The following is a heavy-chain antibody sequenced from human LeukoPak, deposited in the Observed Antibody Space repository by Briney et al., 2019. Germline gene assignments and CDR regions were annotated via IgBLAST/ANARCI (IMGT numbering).Heavy chain of an antibody. D-gene: IGHD2-2*01. Sequence: GASVKASCKASGYTFTGYYMHWVRQAPGQGLEWMGWINPTSGGTNYAQKFQGRVTMTRDTSISTAYMELSRLRSDDRAVYYCARDDIVVVPAAISNYYYMDVWGKGTTVTVSS. CDR1: GYTFTGYY. V-gene: IGHV1-2*02. J-gene: IGHJ6*03. CDR2: INPTSGGT. CDR3: ARDDIVVVPAAISNYYYMDV.